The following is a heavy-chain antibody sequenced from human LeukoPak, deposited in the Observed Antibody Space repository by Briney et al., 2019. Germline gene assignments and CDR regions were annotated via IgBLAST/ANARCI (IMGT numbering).Heavy chain of an antibody. CDR2: ISGSGGST. D-gene: IGHD2-15*01. CDR3: AQDVCSGGSCYLDY. CDR1: GFTFSSYA. V-gene: IGHV3-23*01. Sequence: PGGSLRLSCAASGFTFSSYAMSWVRQAPGKGLEWVSAISGSGGSTYYADSVKGRFTISRDNSKNTLYLQMNSLRAEDTAIYYCAQDVCSGGSCYLDYWGQGTLVTVSS. J-gene: IGHJ4*02.